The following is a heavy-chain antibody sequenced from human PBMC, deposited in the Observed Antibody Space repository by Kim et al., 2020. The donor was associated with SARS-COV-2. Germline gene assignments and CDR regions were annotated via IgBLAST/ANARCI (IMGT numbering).Heavy chain of an antibody. D-gene: IGHD2-2*02. CDR2: ISSSSSTI. Sequence: GGSLRLSCAASGFTFSSYSMNWVRQAPGKGLEWVSYISSSSSTIYYADSVKGRFTISRDNAKNSLYLQMNSLRDEDTAVYYCAREGCSSTSCYTWTYYGMDVWGQGTTVTVSS. V-gene: IGHV3-48*02. CDR3: AREGCSSTSCYTWTYYGMDV. J-gene: IGHJ6*02. CDR1: GFTFSSYS.